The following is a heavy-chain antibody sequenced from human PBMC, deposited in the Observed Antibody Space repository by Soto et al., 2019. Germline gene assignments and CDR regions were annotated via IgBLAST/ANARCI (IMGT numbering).Heavy chain of an antibody. V-gene: IGHV1-18*01. D-gene: IGHD2-15*01. CDR3: AREWSAEVLPDY. J-gene: IGHJ4*02. Sequence: QVQLVQSGVEVKKPGASVKVSCKASGYTFTTYGISWLRQAPGQGPEWMGWISTYNGNTQLAQKFQGRVTMTTDTSTNTAYMELRSLISDDTAVYYCAREWSAEVLPDYWGQGTLVTVSS. CDR2: ISTYNGNT. CDR1: GYTFTTYG.